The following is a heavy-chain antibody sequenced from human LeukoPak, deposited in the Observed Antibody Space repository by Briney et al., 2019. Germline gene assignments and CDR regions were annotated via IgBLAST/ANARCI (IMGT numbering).Heavy chain of an antibody. CDR2: INSSGGST. CDR1: GYTFTSYY. J-gene: IGHJ4*02. Sequence: ASVKVSCKASGYTFTSYYMHWVGQAPGQGLEWMGIINSSGGSTSYAQKFQGRVTMTRDTSTSTVYMELSSLRSEDTAVYYWATMMYSETYNDYWGQGTLVTVSS. CDR3: ATMMYSETYNDY. D-gene: IGHD1-26*01. V-gene: IGHV1-46*01.